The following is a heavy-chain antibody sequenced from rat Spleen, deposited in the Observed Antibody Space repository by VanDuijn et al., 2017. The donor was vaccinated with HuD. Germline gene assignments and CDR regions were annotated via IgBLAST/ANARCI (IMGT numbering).Heavy chain of an antibody. CDR1: GYSITSSYR. D-gene: IGHD1-8*01. Sequence: EVQLQESGPGLVKPSQSLSLTCSVTGYSITSSYRWNWIRKFPGNKLEWMGYINSAGSNNYNPSLKSRISITRDTSKNQFFLQVNSVTTEGTATYYCARYGSFDKWFAYWGQGTLVTVSS. V-gene: IGHV3-3*01. J-gene: IGHJ3*01. CDR2: INSAGSN. CDR3: ARYGSFDKWFAY.